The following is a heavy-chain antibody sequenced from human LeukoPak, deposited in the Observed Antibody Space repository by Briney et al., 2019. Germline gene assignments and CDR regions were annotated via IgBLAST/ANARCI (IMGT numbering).Heavy chain of an antibody. CDR1: GYTFTSYG. V-gene: IGHV1-18*01. CDR2: ISAYNGNT. D-gene: IGHD3-22*01. CDR3: ARTIKYYYDSSGYYDGMDV. J-gene: IGHJ6*02. Sequence: ASVKVSCKASGYTFTSYGISWVRQAPGQGLEWMGWISAYNGNTNYAQKLQGRVTMTTDTSTSTAYMELRSLRSDDTAVYYCARTIKYYYDSSGYYDGMDVWGQGTTVTVSS.